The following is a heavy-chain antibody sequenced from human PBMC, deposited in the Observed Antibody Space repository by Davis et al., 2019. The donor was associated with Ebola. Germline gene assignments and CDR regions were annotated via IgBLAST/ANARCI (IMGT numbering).Heavy chain of an antibody. CDR3: ARQRYSSSPNDAFDI. CDR1: GYSFTSYW. D-gene: IGHD6-6*01. CDR2: IYPGDSDT. V-gene: IGHV5-51*01. Sequence: GGSLRLSCKGSGYSFTSYWIGWVRQMPGKGLEWMGIIYPGDSDTRYSPSFQGQVTISADKSISTAYLQWSSLKASDTAMYYCARQRYSSSPNDAFDIWGQGTMVTVSS. J-gene: IGHJ3*02.